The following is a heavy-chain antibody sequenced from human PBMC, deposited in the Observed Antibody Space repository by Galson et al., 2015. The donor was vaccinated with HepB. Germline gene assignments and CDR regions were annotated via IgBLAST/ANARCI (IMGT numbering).Heavy chain of an antibody. J-gene: IGHJ4*02. Sequence: SLRLSCAASGFTFSGSAMHWVRQASGKGLEWVGRIRSKANSYATAYAASVKGRFTISRDDSKNTAYLQMNSLKTEDTAVYYCTRRYYCSGGSCYTDRFDYWGQGTLVTVSS. D-gene: IGHD2-15*01. CDR2: IRSKANSYAT. CDR3: TRRYYCSGGSCYTDRFDY. CDR1: GFTFSGSA. V-gene: IGHV3-73*01.